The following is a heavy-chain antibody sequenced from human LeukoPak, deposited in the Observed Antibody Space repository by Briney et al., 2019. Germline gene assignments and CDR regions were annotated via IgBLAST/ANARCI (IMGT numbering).Heavy chain of an antibody. CDR3: ARDRGTWNDDGFDY. J-gene: IGHJ4*02. CDR1: GGSISSYY. V-gene: IGHV4-4*07. Sequence: SETLSLTCTVSGGSISSYYWSWIRQPAGKGLEWIGRIYISGSTNYNPSLKSRVTMSVDTSKNRFSLKLSSVTAADTAVYYCARDRGTWNDDGFDYWGQGTLVTVSS. D-gene: IGHD1-1*01. CDR2: IYISGST.